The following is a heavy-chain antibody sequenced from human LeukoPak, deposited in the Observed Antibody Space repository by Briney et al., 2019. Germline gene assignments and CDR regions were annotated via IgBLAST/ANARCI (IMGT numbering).Heavy chain of an antibody. CDR1: GFTVSSNY. CDR3: ARDLYYYGSGSDNFLYY. CDR2: INSGGST. V-gene: IGHV3-53*01. Sequence: GGSLRLSRAASGFTVSSNYMNWVRQAPGQGLEWVSVINSGGSTHYADSVKGRFTISRDNSKNTLYLQMNSLRAEDTAVCYCARDLYYYGSGSDNFLYYWGQGTLVTVSS. J-gene: IGHJ4*02. D-gene: IGHD3-10*01.